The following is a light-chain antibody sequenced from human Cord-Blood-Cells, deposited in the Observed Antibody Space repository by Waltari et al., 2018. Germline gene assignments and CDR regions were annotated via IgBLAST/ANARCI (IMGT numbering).Light chain of an antibody. V-gene: IGLV3-25*02. J-gene: IGLJ2*01. Sequence: SYELTQPPSVSVSPGQTARNTCSGDALPKQYAYWSQQKPGQAPVLVIYKDSKRPSGIPERFSGSSSGTTVTLTISGVQAEDEADYYCQSADSSGTYVVFGGGTKLTVL. CDR3: QSADSSGTYVV. CDR1: ALPKQY. CDR2: KDS.